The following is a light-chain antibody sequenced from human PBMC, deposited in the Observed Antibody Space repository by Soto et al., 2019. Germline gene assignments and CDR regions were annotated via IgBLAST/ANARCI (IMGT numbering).Light chain of an antibody. CDR1: HSVSSTY. CDR2: GAS. V-gene: IGKV3-20*01. Sequence: EIVLTQSPGTLSLSPGERATLSCGASHSVSSTYLAWYQQKPGQAPRLLIHGASSRATGVPDRFSGSGSGTDFTLPISRLEPEDLAVYYCQQYGTSPFTFGPGTKVDIK. CDR3: QQYGTSPFT. J-gene: IGKJ3*01.